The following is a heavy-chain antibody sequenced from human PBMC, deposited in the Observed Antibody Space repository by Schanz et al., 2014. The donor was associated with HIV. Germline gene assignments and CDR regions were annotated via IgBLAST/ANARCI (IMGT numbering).Heavy chain of an antibody. J-gene: IGHJ4*02. V-gene: IGHV3-21*01. Sequence: EVQVLESGGGLVQPGGSLRLSCAAFGLTFDDYAMHWVRQVPGKGREWVSSISSSRSYIYYADSVKGRFTISRDNAKNSLYLQMNSLRAEDTAVYYCARPVDTAMVPKLAFDYWGQGTLVTVSS. D-gene: IGHD5-18*01. CDR1: GLTFDDYA. CDR2: ISSSRSYI. CDR3: ARPVDTAMVPKLAFDY.